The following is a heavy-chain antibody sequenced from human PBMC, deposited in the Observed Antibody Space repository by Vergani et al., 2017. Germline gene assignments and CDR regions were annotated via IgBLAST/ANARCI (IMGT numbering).Heavy chain of an antibody. V-gene: IGHV3-23*01. CDR3: TTAWGLYYLRGESFQY. Sequence: EVQLLESGGGLVQPGGSRRLSCAGAGFTFDTYTMAYVRQAPGKGLEWVATISSGGGDIFYADSVKGRFTISRDNSKNTLFLQMNSLKDEDTAVYYCTTAWGLYYLRGESFQYWGRGTLVSVSS. J-gene: IGHJ1*01. D-gene: IGHD3-10*01. CDR1: GFTFDTYT. CDR2: ISSGGGDI.